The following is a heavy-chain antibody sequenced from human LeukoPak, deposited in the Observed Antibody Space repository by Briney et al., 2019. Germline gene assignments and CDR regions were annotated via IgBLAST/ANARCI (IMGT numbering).Heavy chain of an antibody. V-gene: IGHV4-39*01. D-gene: IGHD3-9*01. CDR3: ARHLYDKTGRPLDS. CDR1: GDSINSCVSY. J-gene: IGHJ4*02. Sequence: SETLSLTCSVSGDSINSCVSYWAWIRQPPGKGLGWIGSIYYSGTAGSTYYNPSLKSRVTISVDTSKNQFSLNLSSVTAADTAIYYCARHLYDKTGRPLDSWGQGTLVTVSS. CDR2: IYYSGTAGST.